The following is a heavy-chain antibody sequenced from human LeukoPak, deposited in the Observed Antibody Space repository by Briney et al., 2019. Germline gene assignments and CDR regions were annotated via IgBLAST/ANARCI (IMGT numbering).Heavy chain of an antibody. CDR1: GGSFNGYY. D-gene: IGHD4-11*01. J-gene: IGHJ6*02. Sequence: SETLSLTCAVYGGSFNGYYWTWIRQPPGKGLEWIGEINHSGSTDYNPSLKSRVTISVDTSKNQFSLKLSSVTAADTAVYYCARGKTTVTYYYYYGMDVWGQGTTVTVSS. V-gene: IGHV4-34*01. CDR3: ARGKTTVTYYYYYGMDV. CDR2: INHSGST.